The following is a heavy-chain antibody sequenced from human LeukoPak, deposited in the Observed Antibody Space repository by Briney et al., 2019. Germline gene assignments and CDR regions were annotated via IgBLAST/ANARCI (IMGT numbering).Heavy chain of an antibody. Sequence: GSLRLSCAASGFTFSSYSMNWVRQAPGKGLEWVSSISSSSSYIYYADSVKGRFTISRDNAKNSLYLQMNSLRAEDTALYYCAKGRGYELPLDNWGQGTLVTVSS. CDR2: ISSSSSYI. CDR3: AKGRGYELPLDN. V-gene: IGHV3-21*04. CDR1: GFTFSSYS. D-gene: IGHD5-12*01. J-gene: IGHJ4*02.